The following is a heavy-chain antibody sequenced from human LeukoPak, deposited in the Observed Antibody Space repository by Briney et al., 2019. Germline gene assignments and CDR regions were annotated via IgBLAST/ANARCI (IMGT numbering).Heavy chain of an antibody. CDR3: AKYRGFGDSYDS. Sequence: GGSLRLSCAASGFPFSKNAMSWVRQAPGKGLEWVSSIGGSGDRTYYADSVKGRFTISRDTSKNTLYLQMDSLRAEDAAVYYCAKYRGFGDSYDSWGQGTPVTVSS. CDR2: IGGSGDRT. CDR1: GFPFSKNA. J-gene: IGHJ4*02. V-gene: IGHV3-23*01. D-gene: IGHD3-10*01.